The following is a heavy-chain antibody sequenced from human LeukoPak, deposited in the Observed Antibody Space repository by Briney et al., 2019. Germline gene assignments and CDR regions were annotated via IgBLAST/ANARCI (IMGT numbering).Heavy chain of an antibody. Sequence: GASVKVSCMASGYTLTIYGISWGRQAPGQGLEWMGWISAYNGNTNYAQKLQGRVTMTTDTSTSTAYMELRSLRSDDTAVYDCARGSNVLRFLEWLSNSDYWGQGTLVSVSS. D-gene: IGHD3-3*01. J-gene: IGHJ4*02. CDR3: ARGSNVLRFLEWLSNSDY. CDR2: ISAYNGNT. CDR1: GYTLTIYG. V-gene: IGHV1-18*01.